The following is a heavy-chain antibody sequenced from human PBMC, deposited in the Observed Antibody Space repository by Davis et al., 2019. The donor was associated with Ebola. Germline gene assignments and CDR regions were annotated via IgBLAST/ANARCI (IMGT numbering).Heavy chain of an antibody. Sequence: GGSLRLSCAASGFTFSSYGMHWVRQAPGKGLEWVSYISSSSSYTNYADSVKGRFTISRDNAKSSLYLQMNSLRAEDTAVYYCASLKGYSGLDYWGQGTLVTVSS. D-gene: IGHD1-26*01. J-gene: IGHJ4*02. CDR3: ASLKGYSGLDY. CDR1: GFTFSSYG. V-gene: IGHV3-21*05. CDR2: ISSSSSYT.